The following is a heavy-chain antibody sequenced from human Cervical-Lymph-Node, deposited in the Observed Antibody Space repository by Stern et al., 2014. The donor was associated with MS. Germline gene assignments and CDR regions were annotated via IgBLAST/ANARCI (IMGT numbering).Heavy chain of an antibody. J-gene: IGHJ4*02. V-gene: IGHV3-33*01. Sequence: MQLVESGGGVVQPGTSLRLSCAASGFTFNKYGMHWVRQAPGKGLEWVAVIWYDGSNEDYADSVKGRFTISRDTSKNTLYLQMNSLRAEDTAVYYCTRGDVQKYGDYWGQGTLVTVSS. CDR2: IWYDGSNE. CDR1: GFTFNKYG. CDR3: TRGDVQKYGDY. D-gene: IGHD3-10*01.